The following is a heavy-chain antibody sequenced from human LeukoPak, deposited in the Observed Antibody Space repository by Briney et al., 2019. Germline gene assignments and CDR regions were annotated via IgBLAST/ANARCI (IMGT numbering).Heavy chain of an antibody. D-gene: IGHD1-26*01. CDR3: ARSRRVIQWGAAYYMDV. V-gene: IGHV1-69*05. Sequence: GASVKVSCEASGGTFSSYAISWVRQAPGQGLEWMGGIIPIFGTANYAQKFQGRVTITTDESTSTAYMELSSLRSEDTAVYYCARSRRVIQWGAAYYMDVWGKGTTVTVSS. CDR1: GGTFSSYA. J-gene: IGHJ6*03. CDR2: IIPIFGTA.